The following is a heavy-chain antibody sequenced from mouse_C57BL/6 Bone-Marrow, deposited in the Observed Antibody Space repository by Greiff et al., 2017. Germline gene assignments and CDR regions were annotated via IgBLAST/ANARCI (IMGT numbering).Heavy chain of an antibody. CDR2: ISYSGST. CDR1: GYSITSDY. Sequence: EVQLQPSGPGLAKPSQPLSLTCSVSGYSITSDYWNWIRKFPGNKLEYIGYISYSGSTYYNPSLKSRISITRDTSKNQYYLHLNSLTTDDTATYYCARGGSTWYFDVWGTGTTVTVSS. V-gene: IGHV3-8*01. J-gene: IGHJ1*03. CDR3: ARGGSTWYFDV.